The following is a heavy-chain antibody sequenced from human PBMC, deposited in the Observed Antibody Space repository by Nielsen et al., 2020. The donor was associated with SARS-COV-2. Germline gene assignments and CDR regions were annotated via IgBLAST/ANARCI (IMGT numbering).Heavy chain of an antibody. CDR2: IYYSGST. CDR1: GGSISSSSYY. J-gene: IGHJ2*01. CDR3: ARDLHDRSIWYFDL. D-gene: IGHD3-10*01. Sequence: SETLSLTCTVSGGSISSSSYYWGWIRQPPGKGLEWIGSIYYSGSTYYNPSLKSRVTISVDTSKNQFSLKLSSVTAADTAVYYCARDLHDRSIWYFDLWGRGTLVTVSS. V-gene: IGHV4-39*07.